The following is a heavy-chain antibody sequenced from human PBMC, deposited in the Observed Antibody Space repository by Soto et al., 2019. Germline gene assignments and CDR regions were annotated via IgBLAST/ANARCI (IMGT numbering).Heavy chain of an antibody. V-gene: IGHV4-39*01. CDR3: ARWARGYSGYDLGPQEIDY. J-gene: IGHJ4*02. CDR2: IYYSGST. Sequence: PSETLSLTCTVSGGSISSSSYYWGWIRQPPGKGLEWIGSIYYSGSTYYNPSLKSRVTISVDTSKNQFSLKLSSVTAADTAVYYCARWARGYSGYDLGPQEIDYWGQGTLVTVSS. D-gene: IGHD5-12*01. CDR1: GGSISSSSYY.